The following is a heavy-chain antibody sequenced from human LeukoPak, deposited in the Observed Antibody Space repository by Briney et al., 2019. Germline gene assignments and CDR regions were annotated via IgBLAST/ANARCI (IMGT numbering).Heavy chain of an antibody. Sequence: GGSLRLSCAASGFTFDDYGMSWVRQAPGKGLEWVSGINWNGGSTGYADSVKGRFTISRDNAKNSLYLQMNSLRAEDTALYYCARGATVYSNYGNYYMDVWGKETTVTVSS. J-gene: IGHJ6*03. CDR3: ARGATVYSNYGNYYMDV. CDR1: GFTFDDYG. CDR2: INWNGGST. D-gene: IGHD4-11*01. V-gene: IGHV3-20*04.